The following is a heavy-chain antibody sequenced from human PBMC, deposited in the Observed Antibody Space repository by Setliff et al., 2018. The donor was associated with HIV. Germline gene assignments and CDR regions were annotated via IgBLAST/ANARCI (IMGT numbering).Heavy chain of an antibody. CDR1: GVSIVSGGFY. Sequence: NPSETLSLTCSVSGVSIVSGGFYFSWIRHHPGKGLEWIGTVYYTGKTYHNPSLQSRLTMSADTSKNQLYLKINSVTAADTAVYFCARDLHANYHVVDIWGPGTMVTVSS. CDR2: VYYTGKT. D-gene: IGHD2-15*01. V-gene: IGHV4-31*03. J-gene: IGHJ3*02. CDR3: ARDLHANYHVVDI.